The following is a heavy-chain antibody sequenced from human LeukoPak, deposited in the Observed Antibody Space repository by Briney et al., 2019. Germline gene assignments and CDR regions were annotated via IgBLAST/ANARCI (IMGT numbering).Heavy chain of an antibody. Sequence: SETLSLTCTVPGGSISSSSYYWGWIRQPPGKGLEWMGSIYYSGSNYYNPSLKSRVTISVDTAKNQFSLKLSSVTAADTAVYYCARESGYCSGGSCYYYYYMDVWGKGTTVTVSS. CDR1: GGSISSSSYY. CDR2: IYYSGSN. J-gene: IGHJ6*03. CDR3: ARESGYCSGGSCYYYYYMDV. V-gene: IGHV4-39*07. D-gene: IGHD2-15*01.